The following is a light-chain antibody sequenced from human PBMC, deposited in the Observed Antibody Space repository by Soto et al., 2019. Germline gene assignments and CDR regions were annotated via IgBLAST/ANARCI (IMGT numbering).Light chain of an antibody. CDR1: SSDVGGYNY. CDR3: NSYTSKSTVV. J-gene: IGLJ1*01. Sequence: QSALTQPASVSGSPGQSITISRTGTSSDVGGYNYVSWYQQHPGKAPKLRIYEVSNRPSGVSNRFSGSKSGNTASLTISGLQAEDEADYYCNSYTSKSTVVFGTGTKLTVL. V-gene: IGLV2-14*01. CDR2: EVS.